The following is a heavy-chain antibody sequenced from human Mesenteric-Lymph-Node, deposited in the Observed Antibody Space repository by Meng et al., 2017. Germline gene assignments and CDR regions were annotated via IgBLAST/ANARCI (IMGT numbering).Heavy chain of an antibody. D-gene: IGHD3-3*01. CDR2: IFHSGRT. CDR3: ARGVGDIRVGFDH. V-gene: IGHV4-4*02. Sequence: QVNRQESGPGLVKPSGTLSLTCAVSGDSISSSNWWNWLRQPPGKGLEWIGEIFHSGRTNFSPSLKSRVTISVDKSKNQFSLTLSSVTAADTAVYYCARGVGDIRVGFDHWGQGTLVTVSS. J-gene: IGHJ4*02. CDR1: GDSISSSNW.